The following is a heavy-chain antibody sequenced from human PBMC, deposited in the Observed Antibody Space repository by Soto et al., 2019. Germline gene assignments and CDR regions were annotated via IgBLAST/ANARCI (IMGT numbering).Heavy chain of an antibody. Sequence: SGGSLRLSCAASGFTFSSYAMSWVRHSPGKGLEWVAVLSYHGISKYYADSVKGRFTISRDNSKNTLYLQMNSLRAEDTAVYYCATGGGSSGYSYYYYYDMYVWGQGTTVTVS. CDR3: ATGGGSSGYSYYYYYDMYV. CDR2: LSYHGISK. V-gene: IGHV3-30-3*01. J-gene: IGHJ6*02. D-gene: IGHD6-25*01. CDR1: GFTFSSYA.